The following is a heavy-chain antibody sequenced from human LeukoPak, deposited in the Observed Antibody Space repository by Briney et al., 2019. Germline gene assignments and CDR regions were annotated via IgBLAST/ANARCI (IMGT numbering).Heavy chain of an antibody. V-gene: IGHV3-74*01. CDR1: GFTFSSYS. J-gene: IGHJ3*02. CDR2: SKNDGSST. CDR3: ARELPRIGGQTDASDI. D-gene: IGHD3-16*01. Sequence: PGGSLRLSCAASGFTFSSYSMNWVRQAPGKGLVWVSRSKNDGSSTSYADSVKGRFTISRDNAKNTLYLQMNSLRAEDTAVYYCARELPRIGGQTDASDIWGQGTMVTVS.